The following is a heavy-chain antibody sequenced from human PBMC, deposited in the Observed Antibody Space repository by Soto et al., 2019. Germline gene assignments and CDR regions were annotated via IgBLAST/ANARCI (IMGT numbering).Heavy chain of an antibody. CDR3: ARREDGYNYRGFVDY. D-gene: IGHD5-12*01. CDR2: IYVGDSDT. CDR1: GNNIASTW. J-gene: IGHJ4*02. V-gene: IGHV5-51*01. Sequence: PGECLKISCKGSGNNIASTWIGWVRQMPVKGLEWMGIIYVGDSDTRYSPSFQGQVTISADKSISTAYLQWSSLKASDTAMYYCARREDGYNYRGFVDYWGQGTLVTVSS.